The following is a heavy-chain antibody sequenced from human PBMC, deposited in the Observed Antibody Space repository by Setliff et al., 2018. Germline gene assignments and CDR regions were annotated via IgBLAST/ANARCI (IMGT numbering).Heavy chain of an antibody. CDR2: IHYEGGTA. V-gene: IGHV3-30*02. D-gene: IGHD2-15*01. J-gene: IGHJ3*02. CDR3: ARGVVVVVAESALEVPCKVCVTIIRFD. CDR1: GFVFSSYG. Sequence: GGSLRLSCGASGFVFSSYGLHWVRQAPGKGLEWVAYIHYEGGTAHYADSVKGRFTISRDNSKNAVYLQMNSLRAEDTAEYYCARGVVVVVAESALEVPCKVCVTIIRFD.